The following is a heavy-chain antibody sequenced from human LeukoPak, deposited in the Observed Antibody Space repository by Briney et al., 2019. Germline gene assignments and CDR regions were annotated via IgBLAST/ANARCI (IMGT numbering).Heavy chain of an antibody. J-gene: IGHJ2*01. CDR2: ISRNSGSI. Sequence: GGSLRLSCAASGFTFDDYAMHWVRQAPGKGLEWVSGISRNSGSIGYADSVKGRFTISRDNAKNSLYLQMNSLRAEDTALYYCAKVGIRGYWYFDLWGRGTLVTVSS. CDR1: GFTFDDYA. V-gene: IGHV3-9*01. D-gene: IGHD1-14*01. CDR3: AKVGIRGYWYFDL.